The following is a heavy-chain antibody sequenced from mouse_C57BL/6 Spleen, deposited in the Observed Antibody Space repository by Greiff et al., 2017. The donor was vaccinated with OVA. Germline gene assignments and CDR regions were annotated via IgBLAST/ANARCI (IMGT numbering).Heavy chain of an antibody. D-gene: IGHD2-3*01. CDR2: IDPEDGET. CDR1: GFNIKDYY. V-gene: IGHV14-2*01. J-gene: IGHJ4*01. CDR3: VGWLLRDRYYAMDY. Sequence: VTLKVSGAELVKPGASVKLSCTASGFNIKDYYMHWVKQRTEQGLEWIGRIDPEDGETKYAPKFQGKATITADTSSNTAYLQLSSLTSEDAAVYYCVGWLLRDRYYAMDYWGQGTSVTVSS.